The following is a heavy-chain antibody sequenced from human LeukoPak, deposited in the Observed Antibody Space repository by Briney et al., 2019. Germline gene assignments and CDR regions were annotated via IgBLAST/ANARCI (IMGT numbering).Heavy chain of an antibody. D-gene: IGHD1-26*01. J-gene: IGHJ4*02. CDR2: IIPIFGTA. CDR3: ARDRRPSIVGAMTFDY. V-gene: IGHV1-69*13. CDR1: GGTFSSYA. Sequence: ASVKVSCKASGGTFSSYAISWVRRAPGQGLEWMGGIIPIFGTANYAQKFQGRVTITADESPSTAYMELSSLRSEDTAVYYCARDRRPSIVGAMTFDYWGQGTLVTVSS.